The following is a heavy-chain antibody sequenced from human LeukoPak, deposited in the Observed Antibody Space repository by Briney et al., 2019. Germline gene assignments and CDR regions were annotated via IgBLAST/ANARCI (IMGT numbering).Heavy chain of an antibody. Sequence: ASVKVSCKASGYTFTSYGISWVRQAPGQGLEWMGWISAYNGNTNYAQKFQGRVTMTRDTSISTAYMELSRLRSDDTAVYYCARGRPGPTFYYYYGMDVWGQGTTVTVSS. V-gene: IGHV1-18*01. CDR2: ISAYNGNT. CDR1: GYTFTSYG. CDR3: ARGRPGPTFYYYYGMDV. J-gene: IGHJ6*02.